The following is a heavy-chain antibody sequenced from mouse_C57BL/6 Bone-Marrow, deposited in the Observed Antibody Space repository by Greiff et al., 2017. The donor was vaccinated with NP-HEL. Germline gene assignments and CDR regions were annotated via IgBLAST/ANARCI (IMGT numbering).Heavy chain of an antibody. CDR2: IRSKSNNYAT. J-gene: IGHJ2*01. Sequence: APGGGLVQPKGSLKLACAACGFSFNTYAMNWVRQAPGKGLEWVDRIRSKSNNYATYYADSVKDRYTISRDESESMLYLQMNNLKTEDTAMYYCVSSHFDYWGQGTTLTVSS. D-gene: IGHD6-2*01. V-gene: IGHV10-1*01. CDR1: GFSFNTYA. CDR3: VSSHFDY.